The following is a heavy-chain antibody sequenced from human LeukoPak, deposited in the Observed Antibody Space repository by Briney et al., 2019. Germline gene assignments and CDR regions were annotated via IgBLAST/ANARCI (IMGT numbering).Heavy chain of an antibody. J-gene: IGHJ4*02. CDR3: ASGPVLRLFYGSGSPFDY. CDR1: GGTFSSYA. Sequence: SVKVSCKASGGTFSSYAISWVRQAPGQGLEWMGGIIPIFGTANYAQKFQGRVTITTDESTSTAYMELSSLRSEDTAVYYCASGPVLRLFYGSGSPFDYWGQGTLVTVSS. D-gene: IGHD3-10*01. CDR2: IIPIFGTA. V-gene: IGHV1-69*05.